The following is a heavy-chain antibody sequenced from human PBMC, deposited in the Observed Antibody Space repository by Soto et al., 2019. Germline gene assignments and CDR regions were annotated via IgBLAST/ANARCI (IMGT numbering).Heavy chain of an antibody. V-gene: IGHV3-23*01. CDR3: AKGIVVVPAASLTSNYYYYGMDV. J-gene: IGHJ6*02. Sequence: GGSLRLSCAASGFTFSSYAMSWVRQAPGKGLEWVSATSGSGGSTYYADSVKGRFTISRDNSKNTLYLQMNSLRAEDTAVYYCAKGIVVVPAASLTSNYYYYGMDVWGQGTTVTVSS. D-gene: IGHD2-2*01. CDR1: GFTFSSYA. CDR2: TSGSGGST.